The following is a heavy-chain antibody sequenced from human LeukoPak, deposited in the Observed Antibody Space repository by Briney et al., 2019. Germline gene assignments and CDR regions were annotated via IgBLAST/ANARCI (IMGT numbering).Heavy chain of an antibody. CDR2: LYYSGST. CDR3: ARRRGYDHFDY. J-gene: IGHJ4*02. CDR1: GGSISSSSYY. V-gene: IGHV4-39*01. Sequence: SETLSLICTVSGGSISSSSYYWAWIRQPPGKGLEWIGNLYYSGSTYYNPSLKSRLTISVDTSKNQFSLKLSSVTAADTAVYYCARRRGYDHFDYWGRRTLVTVSS. D-gene: IGHD5-12*01.